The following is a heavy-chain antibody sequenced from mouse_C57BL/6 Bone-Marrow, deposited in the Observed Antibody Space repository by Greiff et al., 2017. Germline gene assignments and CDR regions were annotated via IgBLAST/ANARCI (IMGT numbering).Heavy chain of an antibody. J-gene: IGHJ4*01. CDR2: INPNNGGT. CDR1: GYTFTDYN. D-gene: IGHD2-2*01. V-gene: IGHV1-22*01. CDR3: ANDLLWLRRYYYAMDY. Sequence: VQLQQPGAELVKPGASVKMSCKASGYTFTDYNMHWVKQSHGKSLEWIGYINPNNGGTSYNQKFKGKATLTVNKSSSTAYMELRSLTSEDSAVYYCANDLLWLRRYYYAMDYWGQGTSVTVSS.